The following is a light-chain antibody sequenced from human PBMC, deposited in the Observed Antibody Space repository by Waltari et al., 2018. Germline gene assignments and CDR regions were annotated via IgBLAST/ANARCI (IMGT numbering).Light chain of an antibody. CDR3: QQRSNWPPT. Sequence: EIVLTQSPATLSLSPGERATLSCRASQSVSSHLACYQQKPGQAPSLLIYDASSRATGIPARFSGSGSGTDFTLTISSLEPEDFAVYYCQQRSNWPPTFGQGTKVEIK. CDR1: QSVSSH. V-gene: IGKV3-11*01. J-gene: IGKJ1*01. CDR2: DAS.